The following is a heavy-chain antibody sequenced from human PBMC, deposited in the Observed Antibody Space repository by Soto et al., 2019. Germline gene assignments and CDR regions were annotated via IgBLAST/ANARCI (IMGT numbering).Heavy chain of an antibody. CDR3: ARIRRARYYYYYYGMDV. D-gene: IGHD6-6*01. CDR2: INHSGST. J-gene: IGHJ6*02. CDR1: GGSFSGYY. Sequence: SETLSLTCAVYGGSFSGYYWSWIGQPPGKGLEWIGEINHSGSTNYNPSLKSRVTISVDTSKNQFSLKLSSVTAADTAVYYCARIRRARYYYYYYGMDVWGQGTTVT. V-gene: IGHV4-34*01.